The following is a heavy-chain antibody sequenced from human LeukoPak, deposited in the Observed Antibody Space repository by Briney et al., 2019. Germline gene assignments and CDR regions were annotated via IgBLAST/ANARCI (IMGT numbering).Heavy chain of an antibody. Sequence: SETLSLTCTVSGGSNNIYYWSWIRQPPGKGLEWTGYIYYSGSTNYNPSLKSRVTMSLDTSKNQFSLKLSSVNAADTAVYYCARGRNWFDFWGQGTLVTVSS. J-gene: IGHJ5*01. CDR3: ARGRNWFDF. CDR2: IYYSGST. CDR1: GGSNNIYY. V-gene: IGHV4-59*01.